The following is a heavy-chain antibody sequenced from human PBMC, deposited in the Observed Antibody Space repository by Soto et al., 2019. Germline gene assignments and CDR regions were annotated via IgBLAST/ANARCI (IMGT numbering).Heavy chain of an antibody. CDR3: ARELNTDSSAYYSFAY. V-gene: IGHV1-18*01. J-gene: IGHJ4*02. CDR2: VGTANDKT. Sequence: QVQMVQSGPEVKMPGASVKVSCKTSGYTFTAYGLAGLRQAPGQRPEWMGWVGTANDKTNYAEKFQGRVTMTTDTSTATTYMELRSLRSDDTAVYYCARELNTDSSAYYSFAYWGQGTLVTVSS. CDR1: GYTFTAYG. D-gene: IGHD3-22*01.